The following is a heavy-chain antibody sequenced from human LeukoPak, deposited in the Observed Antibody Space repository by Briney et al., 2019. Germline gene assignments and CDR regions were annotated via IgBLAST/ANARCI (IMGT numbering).Heavy chain of an antibody. J-gene: IGHJ4*02. CDR2: VSGTSEYI. D-gene: IGHD6-19*01. CDR1: GFTFSSYA. V-gene: IGHV3-21*06. CDR3: ARWYSSGWYSDY. Sequence: GGSLRLSCAASGFTFSSYAMSWVRQAPGKGLEWVSSVSGTSEYIYYADSVRGRFTISRDNAKNTVYLQMNSLRAEDTAVYYCARWYSSGWYSDYWGQGTLVTVSS.